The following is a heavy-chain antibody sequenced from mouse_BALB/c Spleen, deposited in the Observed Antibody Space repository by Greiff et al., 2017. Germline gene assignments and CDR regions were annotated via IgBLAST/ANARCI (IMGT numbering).Heavy chain of an antibody. J-gene: IGHJ3*01. CDR1: GFTFSSFG. Sequence: EVQVVESGGGLVQPGGSRKLSCAASGFTFSSFGMHWVRQAPEKGLEWVAYISSGSSTIYYADTVKGRFTISRDNPKNTLFLQMTSLRSEDTAMYYCARSPYWGQGTLVTVSA. V-gene: IGHV5-17*02. CDR3: ARSPY. CDR2: ISSGSSTI.